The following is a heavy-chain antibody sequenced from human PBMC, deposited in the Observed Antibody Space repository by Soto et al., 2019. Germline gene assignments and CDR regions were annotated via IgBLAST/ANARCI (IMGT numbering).Heavy chain of an antibody. CDR2: INPNSGGT. D-gene: IGHD4-17*01. V-gene: IGHV1-2*04. CDR3: ARLDTNDYGDYAGNY. CDR1: GYTFTVYY. Sequence: GASVKVSCTASGYTFTVYYMHWVRQAPGQGLEWMGWINPNSGGTNYAQKFQGWVTMTRDTSISTAYMELSRLRSDDTAVYYCARLDTNDYGDYAGNYWGQGTLVTVPQ. J-gene: IGHJ4*02.